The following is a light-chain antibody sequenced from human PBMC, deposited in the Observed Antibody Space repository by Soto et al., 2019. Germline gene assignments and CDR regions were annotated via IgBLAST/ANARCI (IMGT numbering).Light chain of an antibody. CDR1: QSFSSSY. V-gene: IGKV3-20*01. CDR3: QQYGSSQGLT. J-gene: IGKJ3*01. Sequence: EIVLTQSPGTLSLSPGERATLSCRASQSFSSSYLAWYQQKPGQAPRLLIYGASSRATGIPDRFSGSGSGTDFTLTISRLEPEDFAVYYCQQYGSSQGLTFGPGTKVDIK. CDR2: GAS.